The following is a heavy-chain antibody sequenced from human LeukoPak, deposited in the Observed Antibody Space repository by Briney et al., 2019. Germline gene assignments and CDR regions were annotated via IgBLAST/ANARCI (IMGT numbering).Heavy chain of an antibody. J-gene: IGHJ3*02. CDR1: GGSISSYY. V-gene: IGHV4-4*07. CDR2: IYTSGST. Sequence: KPSETLSLTCTVSGGSISSYYWSWIRQPAGKGLEWIGRIYTSGSTNYNPSLKSRATMSVDTSKNQFSLKLSSVTAADTAVYYCATDFSYYGSSGAFDIWGQGTMVTVSS. CDR3: ATDFSYYGSSGAFDI. D-gene: IGHD3-10*01.